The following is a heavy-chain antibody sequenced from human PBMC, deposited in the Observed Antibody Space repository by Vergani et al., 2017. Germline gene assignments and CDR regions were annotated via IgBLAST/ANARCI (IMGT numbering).Heavy chain of an antibody. J-gene: IGHJ6*02. D-gene: IGHD6-13*01. V-gene: IGHV4-34*01. CDR2: VNHSGST. CDR3: AGGKLVPYYYYYGMYV. Sequence: QVPLQQWGAGLLKPSETLSLTCAVYGGSFSGYFWSWLRQPPGKGLAWIGEVNHSGSTIYNPSLKSRVTISVDTSKNQFSLKLSSVTAADTAVYYCAGGKLVPYYYYYGMYVWGQGSTVTVSS. CDR1: GGSFSGYF.